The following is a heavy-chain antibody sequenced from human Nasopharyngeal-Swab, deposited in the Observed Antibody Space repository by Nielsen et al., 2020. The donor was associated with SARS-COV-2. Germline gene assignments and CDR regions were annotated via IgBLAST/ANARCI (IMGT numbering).Heavy chain of an antibody. Sequence: GGSLRLSCVASGFTFSSYSMNWVRQAPGKGLEWVSDISSSTTTRYYADSVKGRFTISRDNAKNSLYLQMNSLRVEDTAVYYCARENADIVVLPAAVDGMDVWGQGTTVTVSS. CDR2: ISSSTTTR. D-gene: IGHD2-2*01. V-gene: IGHV3-48*04. CDR3: ARENADIVVLPAAVDGMDV. CDR1: GFTFSSYS. J-gene: IGHJ6*02.